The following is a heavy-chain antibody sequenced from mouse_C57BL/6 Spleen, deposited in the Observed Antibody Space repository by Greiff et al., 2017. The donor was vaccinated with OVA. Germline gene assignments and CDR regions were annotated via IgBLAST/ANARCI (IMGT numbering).Heavy chain of an antibody. J-gene: IGHJ1*03. CDR1: GYTFTSYG. Sequence: VQLQQSGAELARPGASVKLSCKASGYTFTSYGISWVKQRTGQGLEWIGEIYPRSGNTYYNEKFKGKATLTADKSSSTAYMELRSLTSEDSAVYFCARSYYGSSYGYWYFDVWGTGTTVTVSS. CDR3: ARSYYGSSYGYWYFDV. V-gene: IGHV1-81*01. CDR2: IYPRSGNT. D-gene: IGHD1-1*01.